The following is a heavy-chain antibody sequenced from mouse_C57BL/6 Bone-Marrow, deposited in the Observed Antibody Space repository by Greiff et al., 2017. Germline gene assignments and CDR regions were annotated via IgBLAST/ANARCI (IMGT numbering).Heavy chain of an antibody. J-gene: IGHJ1*03. V-gene: IGHV1-55*01. CDR1: GYTFTSYW. CDR2: IFPGSGST. D-gene: IGHD2-5*01. Sequence: QVQLQQPGAELVKPGASVKMSCKASGYTFTSYWITWVKQRPGQGLEWIGDIFPGSGSTNYNEKFKRKGTLTVDTSSSTAYMQRSSLTSEDSAVYNCAIPYYSNYWYFDVWGTGTTVTVSS. CDR3: AIPYYSNYWYFDV.